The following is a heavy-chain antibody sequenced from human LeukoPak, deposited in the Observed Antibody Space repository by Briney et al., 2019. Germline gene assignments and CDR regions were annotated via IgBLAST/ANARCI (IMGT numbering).Heavy chain of an antibody. CDR2: ISAYNGNT. D-gene: IGHD6-13*01. J-gene: IGHJ4*02. CDR3: ARVTQSPLNSSPFDY. V-gene: IGHV1-18*01. Sequence: ASVKVSCKASGYTFTSYGISWVRQAPGQGLEWVGWISAYNGNTNYAQKLQGRVTMTTDTSTSTAYMELRSLRSDDTAVYYCARVTQSPLNSSPFDYWGQGTLVTVSS. CDR1: GYTFTSYG.